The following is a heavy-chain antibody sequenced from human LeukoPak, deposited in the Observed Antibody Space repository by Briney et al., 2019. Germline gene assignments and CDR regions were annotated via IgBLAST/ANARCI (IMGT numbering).Heavy chain of an antibody. D-gene: IGHD6-13*01. CDR2: INHSGST. CDR1: GGSFSGYY. Sequence: SETLSLTCAVYGGSFSGYYWSWIRQPPGKGLEWIGEINHSGSTNYNPSLKSRVTISVDTSKNQFSLKLSSVTAADTAVYYCRSSSWCGNGDYWGQGTLVTVSS. J-gene: IGHJ4*02. CDR3: RSSSWCGNGDY. V-gene: IGHV4-34*01.